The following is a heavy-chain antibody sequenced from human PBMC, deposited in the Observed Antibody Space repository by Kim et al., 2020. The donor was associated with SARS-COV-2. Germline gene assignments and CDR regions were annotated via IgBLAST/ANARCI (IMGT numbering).Heavy chain of an antibody. Sequence: SETLSLTCAVSGYSIISSNWWGWIRQPPGKGLEWIGYISYSGITYYSSSLKSRISMSVDTSKNQFSLKLSSVTAVATALYYCVRRYTSGWAIDYWGQGSL. CDR2: ISYSGIT. CDR3: VRRYTSGWAIDY. D-gene: IGHD6-19*01. J-gene: IGHJ4*03. CDR1: GYSIISSNW. V-gene: IGHV4-28*01.